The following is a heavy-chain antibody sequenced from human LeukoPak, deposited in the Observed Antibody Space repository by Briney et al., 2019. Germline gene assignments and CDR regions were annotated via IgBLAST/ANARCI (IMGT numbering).Heavy chain of an antibody. Sequence: GGSLRLSCVASGLTFGKYWMSWVRQAPGKGLEWVANIKLDGSEKNYVDSVKGRFTVSRDNTKNSLYLRMNSLRAEDTAVFYCARDQYDTWSRRGNFDSWGQGTLVIVSS. CDR2: IKLDGSEK. V-gene: IGHV3-7*03. CDR3: ARDQYDTWSRRGNFDS. J-gene: IGHJ4*02. D-gene: IGHD3-3*01. CDR1: GLTFGKYW.